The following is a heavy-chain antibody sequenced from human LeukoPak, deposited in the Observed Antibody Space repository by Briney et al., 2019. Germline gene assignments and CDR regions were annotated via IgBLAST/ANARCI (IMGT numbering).Heavy chain of an antibody. Sequence: GGSLRLSCAASGFTFRSYAMSWVRQAPGKGLEWVSAISGSGGSTYYADSVKGRFTISRDNSKNTLYLQMNSLRAEDTAVYYCGKVARYFRYYFDYWGQGTLVTVSS. V-gene: IGHV3-23*01. D-gene: IGHD3-9*01. CDR1: GFTFRSYA. J-gene: IGHJ4*02. CDR2: ISGSGGST. CDR3: GKVARYFRYYFDY.